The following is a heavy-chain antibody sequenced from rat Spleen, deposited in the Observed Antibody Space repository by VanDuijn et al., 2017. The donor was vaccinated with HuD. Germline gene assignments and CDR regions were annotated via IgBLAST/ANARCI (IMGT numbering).Heavy chain of an antibody. V-gene: IGHV5-29*01. CDR2: ISYDGGST. J-gene: IGHJ1*01. CDR1: GFTFSNYV. Sequence: EVQLVESGGGLVQPGRSLKLSCAASGFTFSNYVMAWVRQAPTKGLEWVAYISYDGGSTYYRDSVKGRFTISRDNAKSTLYLQMDSLRSEDTATYYCARHTGDWYFDFWGPGTMVTVSS. D-gene: IGHD4-2*01. CDR3: ARHTGDWYFDF.